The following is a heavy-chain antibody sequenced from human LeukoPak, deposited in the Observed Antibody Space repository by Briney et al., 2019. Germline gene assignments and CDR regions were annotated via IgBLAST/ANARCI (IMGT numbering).Heavy chain of an antibody. V-gene: IGHV1-69*05. CDR1: GGTFSRYA. CDR3: AIYDSLGYFDY. D-gene: IGHD3-3*01. CDR2: IIPIFGTA. Sequence: GSSVKVFCKASGGTFSRYAISWVRQAPGQGLEWMGGIIPIFGTANYAQKFQGRVTITTDESTSTAYMELSSLRSEDTAVYYCAIYDSLGYFDYWGQGTLVTVSS. J-gene: IGHJ4*02.